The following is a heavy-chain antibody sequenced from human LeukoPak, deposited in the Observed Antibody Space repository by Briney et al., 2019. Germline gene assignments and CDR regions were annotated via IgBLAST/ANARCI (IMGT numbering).Heavy chain of an antibody. CDR2: INPNSGGT. Sequence: ASVKVSCKASGYTFTGYYMHWVRQAPGQGLEWMGWINPNSGGTNYAQKFQGRVTMTRDTSISTAYMELSRLRSDDTAVYYCARGVLLEQQRIFDYWGQGTLVTVSS. D-gene: IGHD6-13*01. J-gene: IGHJ4*02. V-gene: IGHV1-2*02. CDR3: ARGVLLEQQRIFDY. CDR1: GYTFTGYY.